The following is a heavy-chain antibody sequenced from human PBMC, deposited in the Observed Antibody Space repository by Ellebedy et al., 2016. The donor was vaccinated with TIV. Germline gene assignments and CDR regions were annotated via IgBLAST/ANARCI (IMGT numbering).Heavy chain of an antibody. CDR3: ARVGYSGYPSKYYFDY. D-gene: IGHD5-12*01. CDR1: GGSISSGDYY. J-gene: IGHJ4*02. CDR2: IYYSGST. V-gene: IGHV4-30-4*01. Sequence: SETLSLXXTVSGGSISSGDYYWSWIRQPPGKGLEWIVYIYYSGSTYYNPSLKSRVTISVDTSKNQFSLKLSSVTAADTAVYYCARVGYSGYPSKYYFDYWGQGTLVTVSS.